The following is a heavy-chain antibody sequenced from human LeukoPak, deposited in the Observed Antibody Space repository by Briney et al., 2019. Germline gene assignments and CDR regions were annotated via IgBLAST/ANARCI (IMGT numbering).Heavy chain of an antibody. V-gene: IGHV3-9*01. CDR2: ISWNSGSI. CDR1: GFTFDDYA. J-gene: IGHJ3*02. Sequence: GGSLRLSCAASGFTFDDYAMHWVRQAPGKGLEWVSGISWNSGSIGYADSVKGRFTISRDNAKNSLYLQMNSLRAEDTALYYCAKDASIAAETDDAFDIWGQGTMVTVSS. CDR3: AKDASIAAETDDAFDI. D-gene: IGHD6-13*01.